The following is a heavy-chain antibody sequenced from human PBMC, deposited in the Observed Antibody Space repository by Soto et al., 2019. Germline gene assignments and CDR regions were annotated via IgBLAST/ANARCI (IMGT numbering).Heavy chain of an antibody. V-gene: IGHV1-69*13. Sequence: SVKVSCKASGGTFSSYAISWVRQAPGQGLEWMGGIIPIFGTANYAQKFQGRVTITADESTSTAYMELSSLRSEDTAVYYCATGTRVSGGYYYYGMDVWGQGTTVTVSS. CDR1: GGTFSSYA. CDR2: IIPIFGTA. CDR3: ATGTRVSGGYYYYGMDV. J-gene: IGHJ6*02. D-gene: IGHD1-26*01.